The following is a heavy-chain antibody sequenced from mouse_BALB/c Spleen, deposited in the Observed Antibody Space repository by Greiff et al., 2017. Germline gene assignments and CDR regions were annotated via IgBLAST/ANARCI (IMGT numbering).Heavy chain of an antibody. V-gene: IGHV5-6-5*01. CDR3: ARGPYGNYGMDY. D-gene: IGHD2-1*01. CDR1: GFTFSSYA. J-gene: IGHJ4*01. Sequence: EVKLMESGGGLVKPGGSLKLSCAASGFTFSSYAMSWVRQTPENRLEWVASISSGGSTYYPDSVKGRFTISRDNARNILYLQMSSLRSEDTAMYYCARGPYGNYGMDYWGQGTSVTVSS. CDR2: ISSGGST.